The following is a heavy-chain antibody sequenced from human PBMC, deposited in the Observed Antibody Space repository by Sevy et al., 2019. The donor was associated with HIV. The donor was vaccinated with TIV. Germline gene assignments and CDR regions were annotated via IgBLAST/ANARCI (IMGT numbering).Heavy chain of an antibody. CDR3: XXXXXXXXSXXXXXXX. CDR1: GXTXXXKY. V-gene: IGHV3-66*02. J-gene: IGHJ1*01. CDR2: IFXSXST. Sequence: GGSLRLSCAISGXTXXXKYIIWVRQAPGKGLEWVSVIFXSXSTYYADSAKGRFTISRDNSKNTVDLQMNSVRAEDTAVYYCXXXXXXXXSXXXXXXXWGXXXLVTVSS.